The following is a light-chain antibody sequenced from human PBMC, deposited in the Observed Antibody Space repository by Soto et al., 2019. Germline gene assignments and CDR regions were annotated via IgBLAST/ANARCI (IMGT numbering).Light chain of an antibody. CDR1: SXDVGGHDF. V-gene: IGLV2-8*01. CDR2: DVD. Sequence: QSALTQPPSASGSPGQSVIISCTGTSXDVGGHDFVSWYQQFPGKAPKLVIYDVDKRPSGVPDRFSGSKSGNTASLTISGLQAEDEADYFCSSYSISTAYLFGTGTKVTVL. CDR3: SSYSISTAYL. J-gene: IGLJ1*01.